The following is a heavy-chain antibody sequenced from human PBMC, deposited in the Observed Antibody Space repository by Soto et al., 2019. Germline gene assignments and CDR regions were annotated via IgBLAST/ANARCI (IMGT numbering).Heavy chain of an antibody. CDR2: IYYSGHN. Sequence: SETLSLTCTVSGGSISRGGGDYFWSWIRQHPGKGLEWIWYIYYSGHNYYNPSLKSRITISIDTSKTQFSLKLNTVTAADTAVYYCATIDYTAYWFDPWGQGTLVTVSS. D-gene: IGHD4-4*01. CDR3: ATIDYTAYWFDP. J-gene: IGHJ5*02. V-gene: IGHV4-31*03. CDR1: GGSISRGGGDYF.